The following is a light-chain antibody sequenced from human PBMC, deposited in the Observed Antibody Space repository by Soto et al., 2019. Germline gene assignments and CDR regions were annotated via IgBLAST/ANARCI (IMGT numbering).Light chain of an antibody. CDR1: QRILHRDGNTS. CDR3: LQLTHFPWT. CDR2: KIS. J-gene: IGKJ1*01. V-gene: IGKV2-24*01. Sequence: IVVTQTPLSSPVTLGQPATISCRSRQRILHRDGNTSLCSLQHRTGQPPRQLTYKISNRFSGVPDRFSGSGAGKDFRLKIRRVEAEDVGVYYCLQLTHFPWTFGQGTKVDIK.